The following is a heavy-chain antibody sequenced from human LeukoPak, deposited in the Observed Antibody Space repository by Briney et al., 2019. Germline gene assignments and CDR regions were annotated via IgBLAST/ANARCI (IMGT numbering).Heavy chain of an antibody. V-gene: IGHV3-9*01. Sequence: GRSLRLSCAAFRFTFDDYAIHWVRQGPGKGLEWVSGISWNSGTIGYADSVKGRFTISRDNSKNSLYLQMNSLRAEDTALYYCAKEEAPYYYDSSGYCLGYWGQGTLVTVSS. CDR1: RFTFDDYA. J-gene: IGHJ4*02. CDR3: AKEEAPYYYDSSGYCLGY. D-gene: IGHD3-22*01. CDR2: ISWNSGTI.